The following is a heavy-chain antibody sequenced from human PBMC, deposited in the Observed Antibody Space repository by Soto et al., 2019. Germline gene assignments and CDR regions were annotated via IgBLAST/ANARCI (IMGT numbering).Heavy chain of an antibody. CDR3: ASPIAAAGRDYYYYGMDV. V-gene: IGHV5-51*01. J-gene: IGHJ6*02. D-gene: IGHD6-13*01. Sequence: GESLKISCKGSGYIFTTYWIGWVRQMPGKGLEWMGVIFPGDSDTRYSPSFQGQVTISADKSTSTTYLQWNTLKASDTAMYYCASPIAAAGRDYYYYGMDVWGQGTTVTVSS. CDR2: IFPGDSDT. CDR1: GYIFTTYW.